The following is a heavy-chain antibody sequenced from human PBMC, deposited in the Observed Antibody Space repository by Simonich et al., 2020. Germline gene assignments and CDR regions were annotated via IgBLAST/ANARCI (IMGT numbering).Heavy chain of an antibody. D-gene: IGHD1-1*01. CDR2: LTAYNGNP. CDR3: ARSTTGTTAFDI. Sequence: QVQLVQSGAEVKKPGASVKVSCKASGYTFTSYGISWVRQAPGQGLEWMGWLTAYNGNPNSAQKLQGRVTMTTDTSTSTAYMELRSLRSDDTAVYYCARSTTGTTAFDIWGQGTMVTVSS. J-gene: IGHJ3*02. V-gene: IGHV1-18*01. CDR1: GYTFTSYG.